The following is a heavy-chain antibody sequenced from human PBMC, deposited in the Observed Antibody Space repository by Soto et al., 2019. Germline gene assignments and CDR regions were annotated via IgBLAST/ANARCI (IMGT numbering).Heavy chain of an antibody. CDR3: ARLVGTSFDL. CDR2: ARNKGNSYTT. CDR1: GASVFTFSDHH. V-gene: IGHV3-72*01. J-gene: IGHJ4*01. Sequence: EVQLVESGGGLVQPGGSLRLSRAASGASVFTFSDHHMDWVRQAPGKGLEWVGRARNKGNSYTTAHAASVEGRFAISRADSKKSLYLQMKSLRTEDAAMYLCARLVGTSFDLWGQGTLVSVS. D-gene: IGHD1-26*01.